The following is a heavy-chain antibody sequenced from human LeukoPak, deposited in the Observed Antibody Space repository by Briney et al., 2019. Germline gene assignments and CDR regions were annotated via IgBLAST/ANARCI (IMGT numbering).Heavy chain of an antibody. D-gene: IGHD3-22*01. CDR2: IKRETDGGTI. CDR1: GFTLNNAW. J-gene: IGHJ1*01. CDR3: TTDRYYDNSELQFQH. V-gene: IGHV3-15*01. Sequence: GGSLRPSCAASGFTLNNAWMSWVRQAPGKGLEWLGRIKRETDGGTIDYAAPVKGRFTISRDDSRNTLYLQMDSLKIEDTAVYYCTTDRYYDNSELQFQHWGQGTLVTVSS.